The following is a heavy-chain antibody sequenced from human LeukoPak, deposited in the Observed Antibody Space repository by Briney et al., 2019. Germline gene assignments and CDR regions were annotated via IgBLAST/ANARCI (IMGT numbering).Heavy chain of an antibody. V-gene: IGHV3-66*01. Sequence: GGSLRLSCAASGFTVSSNYMSWVRQAPGKGLEWVSAIYSGGSTYYADSVKGRFTISRDNSKNTLYLQMNSLRAEDTAVYYCAATLTYYYDSSGYYGAFDIWGQGTMVTVSS. J-gene: IGHJ3*02. D-gene: IGHD3-22*01. CDR3: AATLTYYYDSSGYYGAFDI. CDR1: GFTVSSNY. CDR2: IYSGGST.